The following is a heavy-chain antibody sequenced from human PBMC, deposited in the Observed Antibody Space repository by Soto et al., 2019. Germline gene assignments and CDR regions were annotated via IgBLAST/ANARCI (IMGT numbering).Heavy chain of an antibody. Sequence: KASETLSLTCTVSGGSVRSSGYYWAWIRQPPGKGLEWIGSLYSSGKTYRNPSLKSRVTMSDDTSKNQLSLRLSSVTAADTAVYYCARLILAFTERFDYWGPRTLVTVSS. CDR2: LYSSGKT. CDR3: ARLILAFTERFDY. D-gene: IGHD1-1*01. J-gene: IGHJ4*02. V-gene: IGHV4-39*01. CDR1: GGSVRSSGYY.